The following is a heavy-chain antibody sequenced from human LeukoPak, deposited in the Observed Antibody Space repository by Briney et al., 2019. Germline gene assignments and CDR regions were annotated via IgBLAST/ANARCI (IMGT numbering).Heavy chain of an antibody. CDR1: GGSFSGYY. V-gene: IGHV4-34*01. CDR2: INHSGST. D-gene: IGHD3-9*01. J-gene: IGHJ4*02. CDR3: ARGTVLRYFDWLPRFDY. Sequence: SETLSLTCAVYGGSFSGYYWSWLRQPPGKGLEWIGEINHSGSTNYNPFLKSRVTISVDTSKNQFSLKLSSVTAADTAVYYCARGTVLRYFDWLPRFDYWGQGTLVTVSS.